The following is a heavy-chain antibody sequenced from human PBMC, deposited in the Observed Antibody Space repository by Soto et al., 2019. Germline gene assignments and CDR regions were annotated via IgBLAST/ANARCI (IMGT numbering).Heavy chain of an antibody. J-gene: IGHJ3*02. CDR3: ARAHRYCDYPDI. D-gene: IGHD3-22*01. V-gene: IGHV4-30-4*01. CDR1: GGSVSSGDYY. Sequence: QVQLQESGPGLVKASQTLSLTCTVSGGSVSSGDYYWSWIRQPPGKGLEWIGYIHYSGSIYYNPSLKSRVTISVDTSKNQFSLKLTSVTAADTAVYYCARAHRYCDYPDIWGQGTMVTVSS. CDR2: IHYSGSI.